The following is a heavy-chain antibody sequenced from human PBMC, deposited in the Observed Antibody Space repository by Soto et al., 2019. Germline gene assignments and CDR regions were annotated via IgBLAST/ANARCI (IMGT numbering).Heavy chain of an antibody. CDR3: ARDRRGWPPFD. D-gene: IGHD6-19*01. CDR2: IKPSSGGT. CDR1: GSTVTDHF. J-gene: IGHJ4*01. Sequence: ASVKVACKVSGSTVTDHFVHWVRQAPGQGPEWVGWIKPSSGGTHYAQKFRGRVTFTSDAATYTAYMDLSRPTFDDAGVYFCARDRRGWPPFD. V-gene: IGHV1-2*02.